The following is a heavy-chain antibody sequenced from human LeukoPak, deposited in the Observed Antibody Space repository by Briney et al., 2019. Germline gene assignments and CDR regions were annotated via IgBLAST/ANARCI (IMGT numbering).Heavy chain of an antibody. Sequence: PGGSLRLSCAPSGFTVSSNYMSWVRQAPGKGLEWVSVIYSGGSTYYADSVKGRFTISRDTSKNPLYLQMNTLSAEDTAVYYCARGVDGLDYWGQGTLVTVSS. V-gene: IGHV3-53*01. D-gene: IGHD3-9*01. CDR3: ARGVDGLDY. CDR2: IYSGGST. CDR1: GFTVSSNY. J-gene: IGHJ4*02.